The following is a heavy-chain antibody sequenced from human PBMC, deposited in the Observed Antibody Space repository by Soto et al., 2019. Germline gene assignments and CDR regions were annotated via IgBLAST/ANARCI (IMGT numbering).Heavy chain of an antibody. CDR1: GFTFSSYA. D-gene: IGHD1-1*01. V-gene: IGHV3-23*01. Sequence: WGSLRLSCADSGFTFSSYAMSWFRQAPGKGLEWVSAISGSGGSTYYADSVKGRFTISRDNSKNTLYLQMNSLRAEDTAVYYCAKDPSGSAPTSDIWGQGTMVTVSS. CDR3: AKDPSGSAPTSDI. J-gene: IGHJ3*02. CDR2: ISGSGGST.